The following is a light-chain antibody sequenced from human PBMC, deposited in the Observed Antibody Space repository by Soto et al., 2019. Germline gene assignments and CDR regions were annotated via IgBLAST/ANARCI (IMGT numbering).Light chain of an antibody. V-gene: IGLV2-23*02. CDR3: CSYAGSSTFV. CDR1: SSDVGSYSL. Sequence: QSVLTQPASVSGSPGQSITISCTGTSSDVGSYSLVSWYQQHPGKAPKLIIYEVTKRPSGVSNRFSGSKSGNTASLTISGLQAEDEADYYCCSYAGSSTFVFGGGTQLTVL. CDR2: EVT. J-gene: IGLJ2*01.